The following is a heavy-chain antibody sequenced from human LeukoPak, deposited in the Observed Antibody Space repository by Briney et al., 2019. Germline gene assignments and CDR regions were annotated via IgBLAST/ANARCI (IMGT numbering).Heavy chain of an antibody. CDR2: IYYSGST. V-gene: IGHV4-59*12. CDR1: GGSISSYY. CDR3: ARDTYYYDSSGYYSLGAFDI. D-gene: IGHD3-22*01. J-gene: IGHJ3*02. Sequence: PSETLSLTCTVSGGSISSYYWSWIRQPPGKGLEWIGYIYYSGSTNYNPSLKSRVTISVDTSKNQFSLKLSSVTAADTAVYYCARDTYYYDSSGYYSLGAFDIWGQGTMVTVSS.